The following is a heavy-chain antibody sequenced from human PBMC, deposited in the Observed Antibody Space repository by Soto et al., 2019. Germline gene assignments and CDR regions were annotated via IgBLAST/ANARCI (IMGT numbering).Heavy chain of an antibody. V-gene: IGHV1-18*01. CDR1: GYTFTSYD. CDR2: ISAYNGNT. J-gene: IGHJ6*02. Sequence: ASVKVSCKASGYTFTSYDINWVRQAPGQGLEWMGWISAYNGNTNYAQKLQGRVTMTTDTSTSTAYMELRSLRSDDTAVYYCARAYIVVVPAAKAGDYYYGMAVGGQGTTVTSP. CDR3: ARAYIVVVPAAKAGDYYYGMAV. D-gene: IGHD2-2*01.